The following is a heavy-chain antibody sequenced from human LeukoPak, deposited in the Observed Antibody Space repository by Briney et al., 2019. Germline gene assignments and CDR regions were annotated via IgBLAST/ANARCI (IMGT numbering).Heavy chain of an antibody. Sequence: SETLPLTCTVSGYSISSGYYWGWIRQPPGKGRERSGIIYHSGRTDYNPSLKSRVTISEDTSKNQFSLKLSSVTAADTAVYYCARAFRGIFGVFEAFDIWGQGTMVTVSS. CDR3: ARAFRGIFGVFEAFDI. D-gene: IGHD3-3*01. CDR1: GYSISSGYY. CDR2: IYHSGRT. J-gene: IGHJ3*02. V-gene: IGHV4-38-2*02.